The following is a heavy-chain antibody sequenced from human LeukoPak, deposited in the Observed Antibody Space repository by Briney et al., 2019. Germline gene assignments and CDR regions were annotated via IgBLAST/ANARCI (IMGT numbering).Heavy chain of an antibody. Sequence: PSQTLSLTCTVSGGSISSGGYYWGWIRQPPGTGLEWIGYIYHSGSTYYNPSLKSRVTISVDRSKNQFSLKLSSVTAADTAVYYCARSQQLVLGWGQGTLVTVSS. D-gene: IGHD6-13*01. CDR3: ARSQQLVLG. CDR1: GGSISSGGYY. V-gene: IGHV4-30-2*01. CDR2: IYHSGST. J-gene: IGHJ4*02.